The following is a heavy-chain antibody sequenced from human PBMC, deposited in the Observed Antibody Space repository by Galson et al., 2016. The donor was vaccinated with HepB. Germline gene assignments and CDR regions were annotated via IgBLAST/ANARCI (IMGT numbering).Heavy chain of an antibody. CDR2: INNDGSNT. CDR3: ARPGYCSGSSCYVPFDI. D-gene: IGHD2-15*01. J-gene: IGHJ3*02. V-gene: IGHV3-74*03. CDR1: GFTFSSYW. Sequence: SLRLSCAASGFTFSSYWMNWVRQALGKGLMWVSRINNDGSNTTYADSVKGRFTISRDNAKNTLYLQMNSLRAEDTAVYYCARPGYCSGSSCYVPFDIWGQGTMATVSS.